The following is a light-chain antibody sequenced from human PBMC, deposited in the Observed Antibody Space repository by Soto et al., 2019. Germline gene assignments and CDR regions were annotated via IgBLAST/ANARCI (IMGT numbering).Light chain of an antibody. V-gene: IGKV3-20*01. J-gene: IGKJ1*01. CDR3: HQYETPPWT. CDR2: GAS. CDR1: QSVSSGY. Sequence: EIVLTQSPGTLSLSPGERATLSCRASQSVSSGYLAWYQQKPGQAPRLLIFGASNRATGIPDRFSGSGSGTEFTLTISRLEPEDFAVYHCHQYETPPWTFGQGAKLEIK.